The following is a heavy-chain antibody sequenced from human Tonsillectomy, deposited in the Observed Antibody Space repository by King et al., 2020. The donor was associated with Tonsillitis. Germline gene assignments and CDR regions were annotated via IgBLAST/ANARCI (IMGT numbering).Heavy chain of an antibody. D-gene: IGHD3-22*01. CDR3: SRNMVDDSSGYDLPFDF. CDR2: ICLGCSYI. V-gene: IGHV3-21*01. CDR1: GFTFSTYR. J-gene: IGHJ4*02. Sequence: VQLVESGGGLVKPGGSLRLSCAASGFTFSTYRMNWVRQAPGKGLEWVSFICLGCSYIYYAYSVKGRFTMSRDNAKNSLYLQMNNLRAEDTAVYYCSRNMVDDSSGYDLPFDFWGQGTLATVSS.